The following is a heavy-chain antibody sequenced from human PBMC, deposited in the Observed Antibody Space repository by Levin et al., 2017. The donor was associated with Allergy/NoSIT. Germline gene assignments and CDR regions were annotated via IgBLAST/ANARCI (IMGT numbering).Heavy chain of an antibody. D-gene: IGHD6-19*01. V-gene: IGHV4-39*01. J-gene: IGHJ4*02. Sequence: SETLSLTCTVSGGSISSSSYYWGWIRQPPGKGLEWIGSIYYSGSTYYNPSLKSRVTISVDTSKNQFSLKLSSVTAADTAVYYCARRPAYSSGWSKRGFDYWGQGTLVTVSS. CDR3: ARRPAYSSGWSKRGFDY. CDR2: IYYSGST. CDR1: GGSISSSSYY.